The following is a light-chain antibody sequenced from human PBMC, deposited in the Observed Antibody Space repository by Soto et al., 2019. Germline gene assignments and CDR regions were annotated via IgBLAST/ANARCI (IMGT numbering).Light chain of an antibody. CDR2: STN. CDR1: SGSVSTSYY. CDR3: VLYMGSGISV. J-gene: IGLJ2*01. V-gene: IGLV8-61*01. Sequence: QTVVTQEPSFSVSPGGTVTLTCGLSSGSVSTSYYPSWYQQTPGQAPRTLIYSTNTRSSGVPDRFSGSILGNKAALTITGAQADEESDYYCVLYMGSGISVFGGGTKVTVL.